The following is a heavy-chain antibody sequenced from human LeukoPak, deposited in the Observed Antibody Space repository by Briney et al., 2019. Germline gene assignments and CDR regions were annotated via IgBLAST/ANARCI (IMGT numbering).Heavy chain of an antibody. V-gene: IGHV3-30*02. CDR3: AKDLGYGDYYFDY. J-gene: IGHJ4*02. CDR1: GFPFSSYG. Sequence: GSLRLSCAASGFPFSSYGMHWVRQAPGKGLEWVAFIRYDGSNKYYADSVKGRFTISRDNSKNTLYLQMNSLRAEDTAVYYCAKDLGYGDYYFDYWGQGTLVTVSS. CDR2: IRYDGSNK. D-gene: IGHD4-17*01.